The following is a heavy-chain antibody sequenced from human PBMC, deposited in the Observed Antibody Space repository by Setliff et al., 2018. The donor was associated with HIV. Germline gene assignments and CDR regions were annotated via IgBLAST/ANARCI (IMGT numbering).Heavy chain of an antibody. V-gene: IGHV4-39*01. CDR1: GGSISTSRYY. CDR3: ASLDGSESPYIYYYYMDV. D-gene: IGHD3-10*01. J-gene: IGHJ6*03. CDR2: INYRGNT. Sequence: PSETLSLTCTVSGGSISTSRYYRGWIRQPPGKGLEWIGSINYRGNTYYNPSLKSRAAISVDTSKNQISLKLSSVTAADTAVYYCASLDGSESPYIYYYYMDVWGEGTAVT.